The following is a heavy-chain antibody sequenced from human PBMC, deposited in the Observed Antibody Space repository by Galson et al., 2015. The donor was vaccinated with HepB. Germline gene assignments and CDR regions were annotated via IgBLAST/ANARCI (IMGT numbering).Heavy chain of an antibody. Sequence: SLRLSCAASGFTFSSYSMNWVRQAPGKGLEWVSYISSSSSTIYYADSVKGRFTISRDNAKNSLYLQMNSLRDEDTAVYYCARDDTYCSGGSCYGDYFDYWGQGTLVTVSS. CDR1: GFTFSSYS. J-gene: IGHJ4*02. V-gene: IGHV3-48*02. CDR3: ARDDTYCSGGSCYGDYFDY. D-gene: IGHD2-15*01. CDR2: ISSSSSTI.